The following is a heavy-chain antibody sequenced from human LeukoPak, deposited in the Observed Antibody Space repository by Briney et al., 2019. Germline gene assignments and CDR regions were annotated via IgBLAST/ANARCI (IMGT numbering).Heavy chain of an antibody. CDR1: GFSFSAYT. Sequence: GGSLRLSCVASGFSFSAYTMHWVRQAPGKGLEYVSAIRSGGSSTFQPHSVKGRFTISRDNSKSTLYLQMVSLRAEDTAVYYCTRRFGGHSGWAGYHDSWGQGTLVTVSS. CDR2: IRSGGSST. CDR3: TRRFGGHSGWAGYHDS. D-gene: IGHD5-12*01. J-gene: IGHJ4*02. V-gene: IGHV3-64*01.